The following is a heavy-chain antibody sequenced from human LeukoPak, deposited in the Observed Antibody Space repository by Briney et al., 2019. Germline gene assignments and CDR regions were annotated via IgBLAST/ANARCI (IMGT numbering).Heavy chain of an antibody. CDR1: GGSISNYY. V-gene: IGHV4-59*01. CDR3: ARDPSNSRGWFDP. CDR2: IYDSGST. Sequence: SETLSLTCTVSGGSISNYYWSWIRQPPGKGLEWIGYIYDSGSTNYNPSPKSRVTISVDRSKNQFSLNLRSVSAADTAVYYCARDPSNSRGWFDPWGQGTLVTVSS. J-gene: IGHJ5*02. D-gene: IGHD2-2*01.